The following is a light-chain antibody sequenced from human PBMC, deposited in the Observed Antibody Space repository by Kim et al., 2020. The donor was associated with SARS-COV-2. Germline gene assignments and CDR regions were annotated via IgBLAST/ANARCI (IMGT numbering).Light chain of an antibody. CDR2: GAS. CDR1: QSVSSSY. V-gene: IGKV3-20*01. CDR3: QQYGSSPLYT. Sequence: EIVLTQSPGTLSLSPGERATLSCRASQSVSSSYLAWYQQKPGQAPRLLIYGASSRATGIPDRFSGSASGTDFTLTISRLEPEDFAVYYCQQYGSSPLYTFGQGTKLE. J-gene: IGKJ2*01.